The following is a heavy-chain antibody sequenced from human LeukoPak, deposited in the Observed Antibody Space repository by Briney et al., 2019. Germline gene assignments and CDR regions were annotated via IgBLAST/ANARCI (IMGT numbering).Heavy chain of an antibody. J-gene: IGHJ4*02. Sequence: GGSLRLSCAASGFTFSSYGMHWVRQAPGKGLEWVAVISYDGSNKYYADSVKGRFTISRDNSKNTLYLQMNSLGAEDTAVYYCAKDLFGELPYFDYWGQGTLVTVSS. CDR3: AKDLFGELPYFDY. CDR1: GFTFSSYG. V-gene: IGHV3-30*18. D-gene: IGHD3-10*02. CDR2: ISYDGSNK.